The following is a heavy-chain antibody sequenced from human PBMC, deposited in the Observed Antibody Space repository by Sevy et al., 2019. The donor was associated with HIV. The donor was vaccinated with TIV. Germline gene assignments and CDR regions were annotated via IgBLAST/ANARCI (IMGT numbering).Heavy chain of an antibody. Sequence: GGSLRLSCEASGFSFRRYAMHWVRQAPGKGLERLTVISYDGRNEYYVDSVKGRFTISRDNSKNTLYLQMNSLRPEDTAIYYCARDGGGDYFDYWCQGTLVTVSS. D-gene: IGHD3-10*01. J-gene: IGHJ4*02. CDR1: GFSFRRYA. V-gene: IGHV3-30*04. CDR3: ARDGGGDYFDY. CDR2: ISYDGRNE.